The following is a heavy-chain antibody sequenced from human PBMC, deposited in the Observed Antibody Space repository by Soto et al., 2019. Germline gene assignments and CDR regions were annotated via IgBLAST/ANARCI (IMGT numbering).Heavy chain of an antibody. V-gene: IGHV1-2*06. J-gene: IGHJ4*02. CDR2: INPNSGGT. Sequence: ASVKVSCKASGYNFLGFWLQWVRQAPGQGLEWMGRINPNSGGTDYAQKFQDRVTMTSDTSITTAYMELSRLTSDDTAIYYCSISMAVPDPHTAFDFWGQGVPVTVSS. D-gene: IGHD6-19*01. CDR1: GYNFLGFW. CDR3: SISMAVPDPHTAFDF.